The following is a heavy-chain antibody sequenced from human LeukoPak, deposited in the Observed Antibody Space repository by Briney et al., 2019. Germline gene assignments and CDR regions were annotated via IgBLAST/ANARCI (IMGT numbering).Heavy chain of an antibody. CDR2: ISYDGSNK. CDR1: GFTFSNYG. J-gene: IGHJ4*02. CDR3: AKGYGFDSSGSEHYFEN. D-gene: IGHD3-22*01. Sequence: GRSLRLSCAASGFTFSNYGIHWVRQAPGKGLEWVAVISYDGSNKYYAESVKGRFTISRDNSKNTLYLQMDSLRAEDTAVYYCAKGYGFDSSGSEHYFENWGQGILVTVSS. V-gene: IGHV3-30*18.